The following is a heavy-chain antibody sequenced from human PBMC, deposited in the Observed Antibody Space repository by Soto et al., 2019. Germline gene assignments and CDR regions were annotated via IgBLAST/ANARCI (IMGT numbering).Heavy chain of an antibody. D-gene: IGHD2-2*01. CDR2: INHSGST. CDR3: AVFAYCSSTSCYDY. Sequence: PSETLSLTCAVYGGSFSGYYWSLIRQPPGKGLEWIGEINHSGSTNYNPSLKSRVTISVDTSKNQFSLKLSSVTAADTAVYYCAVFAYCSSTSCYDYWGQGTLVTVSS. V-gene: IGHV4-34*01. CDR1: GGSFSGYY. J-gene: IGHJ4*02.